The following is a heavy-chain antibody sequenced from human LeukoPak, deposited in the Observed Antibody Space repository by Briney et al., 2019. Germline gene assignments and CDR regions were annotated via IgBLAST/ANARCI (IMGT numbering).Heavy chain of an antibody. J-gene: IGHJ4*02. D-gene: IGHD3-22*01. Sequence: PGGSLRLSCAASGFTFSSYGMHWVRQAPGKGLEWVAVISYDGSNKYYADSVKGRFTIPRDNSKNTLYLQMNSLRAEDTAVYYCAKPSYYYDSSGYLPDYWGQGTLVTVSS. V-gene: IGHV3-30*18. CDR1: GFTFSSYG. CDR2: ISYDGSNK. CDR3: AKPSYYYDSSGYLPDY.